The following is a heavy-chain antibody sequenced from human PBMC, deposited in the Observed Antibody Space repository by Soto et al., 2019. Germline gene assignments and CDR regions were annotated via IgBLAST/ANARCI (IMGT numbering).Heavy chain of an antibody. CDR3: ARENEQWVAADN. Sequence: GGSLRLSCAASGFTFSAYYMSWIRQAPGKGLEWVSYITSSGTTIYYADSVKGRFTNSRDNAKNSLYLQMNSLRAEDTAVYYCARENEQWVAADNWGQGTLVTVSS. V-gene: IGHV3-11*01. D-gene: IGHD6-19*01. CDR1: GFTFSAYY. CDR2: ITSSGTTI. J-gene: IGHJ4*02.